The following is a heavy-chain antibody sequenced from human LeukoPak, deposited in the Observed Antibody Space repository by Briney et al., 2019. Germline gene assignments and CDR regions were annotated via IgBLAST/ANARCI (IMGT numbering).Heavy chain of an antibody. Sequence: PGGSLRLSCAVSAFTFNNHWMHWVRQAPGKGLVWVSRIKTDGSVTNYADSVEGRFTISRDNAKNTLYLQMNSLRVEDTAVYYCARGISMDVWGQGTTVTVSS. J-gene: IGHJ6*02. CDR2: IKTDGSVT. CDR1: AFTFNNHW. V-gene: IGHV3-74*01. CDR3: ARGISMDV.